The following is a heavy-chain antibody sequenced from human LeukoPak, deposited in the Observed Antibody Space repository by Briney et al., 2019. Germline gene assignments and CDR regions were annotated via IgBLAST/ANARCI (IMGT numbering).Heavy chain of an antibody. CDR3: ARGTRDSSSGYYGMDV. J-gene: IGHJ6*02. CDR2: ISNSSSYT. Sequence: PGGSLRLSCAASGFTFSDYYMSWIRQAPGKGLEWVSYISNSSSYTNYADSVKGRFTISRDNAKNSLYLQMNSLRAEDTAVYYCARGTRDSSSGYYGMDVWGQGTTVTVSS. CDR1: GFTFSDYY. D-gene: IGHD6-6*01. V-gene: IGHV3-11*06.